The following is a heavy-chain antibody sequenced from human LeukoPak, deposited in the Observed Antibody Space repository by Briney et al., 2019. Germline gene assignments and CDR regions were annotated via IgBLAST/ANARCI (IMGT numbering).Heavy chain of an antibody. Sequence: ASVKVSCKASVYTYTSYYMHWVRQAPRQGLEWMGIINPSGGSTSNVQKFQGRLTMTTETSTSTDYMELSSLGSEDTAVYYCARPTYSGYDTQLDYWGQGTLVTVSS. V-gene: IGHV1-46*03. D-gene: IGHD5-12*01. CDR3: ARPTYSGYDTQLDY. J-gene: IGHJ4*02. CDR2: INPSGGST. CDR1: VYTYTSYY.